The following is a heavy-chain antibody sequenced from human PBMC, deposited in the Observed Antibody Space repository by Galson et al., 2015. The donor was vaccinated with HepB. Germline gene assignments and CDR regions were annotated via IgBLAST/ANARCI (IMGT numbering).Heavy chain of an antibody. D-gene: IGHD1-26*01. CDR3: AKMSVGCFDY. Sequence: QSGAEVKKPGESLKISCKGSGYIFSNYWIVWVRQMPGKGLEFMGIIYPGDSDTKYSPSFQGQVTISADKSTSTAYLQWSRLKASDTAMYYCAKMSVGCFDYWGQGTLVTVAS. CDR2: IYPGDSDT. V-gene: IGHV5-51*01. J-gene: IGHJ4*02. CDR1: GYIFSNYW.